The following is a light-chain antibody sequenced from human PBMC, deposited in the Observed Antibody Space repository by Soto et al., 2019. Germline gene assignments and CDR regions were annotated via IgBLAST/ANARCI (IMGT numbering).Light chain of an antibody. CDR1: QSRLHSNGYNY. CDR3: MQALQTPPT. V-gene: IGKV2-28*01. CDR2: LGS. Sequence: DIVMTQSPVSLPVIPGEPASIYCTSSQSRLHSNGYNYLDWYQQKPGQSPQXXIYLGSNRESGVPERFSSSGAGPACTRKISRVEAEDVGVYSCMQALQTPPTFGQGTRLEIK. J-gene: IGKJ5*01.